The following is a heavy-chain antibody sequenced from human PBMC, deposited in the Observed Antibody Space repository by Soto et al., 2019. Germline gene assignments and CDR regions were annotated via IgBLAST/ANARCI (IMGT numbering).Heavy chain of an antibody. V-gene: IGHV4-39*01. CDR2: IYYSGST. D-gene: IGHD3-10*01. Sequence: SETLSLTCTVSGGSISSSSYYWGWIRQPPGKGLEWIVSIYYSGSTYYNPSLKSRVTISVDTSKNQFSLKLSSVTAADTAVYYCAIRGELLWFGELFPEDRYFDYWGQGTLVTVSS. CDR3: AIRGELLWFGELFPEDRYFDY. J-gene: IGHJ4*02. CDR1: GGSISSSSYY.